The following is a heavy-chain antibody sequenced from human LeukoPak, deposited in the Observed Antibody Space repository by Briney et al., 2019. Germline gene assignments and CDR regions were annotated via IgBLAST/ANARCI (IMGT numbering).Heavy chain of an antibody. J-gene: IGHJ4*02. CDR1: GFTFSSYS. CDR3: AREQDYGETSFDY. V-gene: IGHV3-21*01. CDR2: ISSSSSYI. Sequence: GGSLRLSCAASGFTFSSYSMNWVRQAPGKGLEWVSSISSSSSYIYYADSVKGRFTISRDNAKNSLYLQMNSLRAEDTAVYYCAREQDYGETSFDYWGQGTLVTVSS. D-gene: IGHD4-17*01.